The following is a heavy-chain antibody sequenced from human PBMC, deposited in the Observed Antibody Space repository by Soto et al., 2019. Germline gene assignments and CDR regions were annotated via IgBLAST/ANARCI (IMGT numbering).Heavy chain of an antibody. D-gene: IGHD6-19*01. CDR3: ARDSSGWSKFDY. V-gene: IGHV4-59*01. J-gene: IGHJ4*02. CDR1: GGSISSYY. CDR2: IYYSGST. Sequence: TLSLTCTVSGGSISSYYWSWIRQPPGKGLEWIGYIYYSGSTNYNPSLKSRVTISVDTSKNQFSLKLSSVTAADTAVYYCARDSSGWSKFDYWGQGTLVTVSS.